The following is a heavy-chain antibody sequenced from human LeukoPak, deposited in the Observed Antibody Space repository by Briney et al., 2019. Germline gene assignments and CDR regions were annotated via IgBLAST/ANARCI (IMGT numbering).Heavy chain of an antibody. V-gene: IGHV4-59*08. CDR1: GGSIRGSY. J-gene: IGHJ2*01. CDR2: VSDSGDA. Sequence: SETLSLTCTFSGGSIRGSYCSWLRQPPGKGLEWFGYVSDSGDAKYNPSLKGRIMMSVDTSKNQFSLKLTSVTAADTAVYYCAKGGWYLDVWGCGSLVTVSS. CDR3: AKGGWYLDV.